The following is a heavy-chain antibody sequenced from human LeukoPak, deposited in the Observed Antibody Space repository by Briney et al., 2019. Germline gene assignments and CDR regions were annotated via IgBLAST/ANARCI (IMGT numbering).Heavy chain of an antibody. CDR3: ARQARQYCSGGSCLNWFDP. V-gene: IGHV4-39*01. CDR2: ISYSGST. J-gene: IGHJ5*02. D-gene: IGHD2-15*01. Sequence: SETLSLTCTVSGDSISSSSYYWGWIRQPPGRGLECIGSISYSGSTYYNPSLESRVTISVDTSKNQFSLRLNFVTAADTALYLCARQARQYCSGGSCLNWFDPWGQGTLVTVSS. CDR1: GDSISSSSYY.